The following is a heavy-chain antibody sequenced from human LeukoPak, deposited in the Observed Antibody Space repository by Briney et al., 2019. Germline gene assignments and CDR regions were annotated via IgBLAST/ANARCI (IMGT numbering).Heavy chain of an antibody. CDR2: INEDGSTT. D-gene: IGHD1-26*01. Sequence: GGSLRLSCAASGFTFSSNWMHWVRQAPGKGLVWVSRINEDGSTTNYADSVKGRSTIFRDNAKNTLYLQMNSLRAGDTAVYYCAKDPIFSGSYGVFDYWGLGTLVTVSS. CDR1: GFTFSSNW. CDR3: AKDPIFSGSYGVFDY. V-gene: IGHV3-74*01. J-gene: IGHJ4*02.